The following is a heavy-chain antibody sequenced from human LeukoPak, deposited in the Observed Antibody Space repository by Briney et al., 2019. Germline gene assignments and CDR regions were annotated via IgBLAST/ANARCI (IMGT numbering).Heavy chain of an antibody. CDR1: GFTFTTYD. J-gene: IGHJ4*02. CDR2: ISRSSNYI. Sequence: GALRLSCPASGFTFTTYDMTWVRQAPGEGLEWVSTISRSSNYIYYADSVKGRFTISRDNAKNSLYLQMNSLRAEDTAVYYCARATNYWHTLIEFWGQGTLVTVSS. D-gene: IGHD5-24*01. V-gene: IGHV3-21*01. CDR3: ARATNYWHTLIEF.